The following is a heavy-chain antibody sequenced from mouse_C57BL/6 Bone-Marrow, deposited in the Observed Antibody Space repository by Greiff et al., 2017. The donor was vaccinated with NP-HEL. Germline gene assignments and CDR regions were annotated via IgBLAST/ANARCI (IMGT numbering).Heavy chain of an antibody. D-gene: IGHD1-1*01. J-gene: IGHJ1*03. CDR3: ARSKGIPITTVVATGYFDV. CDR2: IHPNSGST. V-gene: IGHV1-64*01. CDR1: GYTFTSYW. Sequence: QVQLQQSGAELVKPGASVKLSCKASGYTFTSYWMHWVKQRPGQGLEWIGMIHPNSGSTNYNEKFKSKATLTVDKSSSTAYMQLSSLTSEDSAVYYCARSKGIPITTVVATGYFDVWGTGTTVTVSS.